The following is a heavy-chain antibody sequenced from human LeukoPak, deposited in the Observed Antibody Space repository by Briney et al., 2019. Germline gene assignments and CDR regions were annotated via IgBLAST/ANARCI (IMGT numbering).Heavy chain of an antibody. Sequence: SETLSLTCAVYGGSFSGYYWSWICQPPGKGLERIGEINHSGSTNYNPSLKSRVTISVDTSKNQFSLKLSSVTAADTAVYYCARGPWSSGWYGDYWGQGTLVTVSS. D-gene: IGHD6-19*01. CDR3: ARGPWSSGWYGDY. V-gene: IGHV4-34*01. CDR1: GGSFSGYY. CDR2: INHSGST. J-gene: IGHJ4*02.